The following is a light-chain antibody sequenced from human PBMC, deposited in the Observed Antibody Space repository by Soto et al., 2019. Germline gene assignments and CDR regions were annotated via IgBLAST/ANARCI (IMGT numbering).Light chain of an antibody. Sequence: QSVLTQPAYVAGSPGQSLSISFTGSISDVGGSNYVSWYQQHPGRAAKLLIYGVTGRPSGISDRFSGSKSGTTASLTISGLQAEAEADYYCTSPTGSSTLVFGSGTKVTVL. CDR1: ISDVGGSNY. J-gene: IGLJ1*01. CDR3: TSPTGSSTLV. V-gene: IGLV2-14*03. CDR2: GVT.